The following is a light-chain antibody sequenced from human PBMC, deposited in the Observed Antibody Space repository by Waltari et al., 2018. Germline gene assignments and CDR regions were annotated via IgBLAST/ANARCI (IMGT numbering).Light chain of an antibody. CDR3: LSRDTTSTRV. J-gene: IGLJ3*02. V-gene: IGLV3-19*01. Sequence: SSELTQDPAVSVALGQTVSITCKGDSLRRYYASWYQQRPGQAPILILYGQDNRPSGIPDRFSGSTSGNTVSLTITGAQAEDEADYYCLSRDTTSTRVFGGGTRLTV. CDR1: SLRRYY. CDR2: GQD.